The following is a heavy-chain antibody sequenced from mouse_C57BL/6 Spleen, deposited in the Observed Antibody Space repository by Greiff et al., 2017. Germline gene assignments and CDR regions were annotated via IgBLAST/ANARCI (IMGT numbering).Heavy chain of an antibody. V-gene: IGHV1-64*01. CDR1: GYTFTSYG. J-gene: IGHJ1*03. D-gene: IGHD1-1*01. CDR2: IHPNSGST. CDR3: ARSYGSSYWYFDV. Sequence: QVQLQQPGAELVKPGASVKLSCQASGYTFTSYGMHWVKQRPGQVLEWIGMIHPNSGSTNYTEKFKSKSTLTVDKSSSTAYMQLSSLTSEDSAVYYCARSYGSSYWYFDVWGTGTTVTVSS.